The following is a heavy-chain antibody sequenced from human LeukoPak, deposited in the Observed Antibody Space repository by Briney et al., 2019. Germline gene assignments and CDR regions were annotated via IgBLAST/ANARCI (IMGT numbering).Heavy chain of an antibody. CDR1: GFTVSNYY. Sequence: GVSLRLSCAVSGFTVSNYYMTWVRQAPGKGLEWVSIIYTGGNTFYTDSVRGRFTISRDNSKNTVYLQMNSLRAEDTAVYYCARDLVSLGAFKAFDIWGQGTMVTVSS. V-gene: IGHV3-53*01. CDR2: IYTGGNT. J-gene: IGHJ3*02. D-gene: IGHD3-9*01. CDR3: ARDLVSLGAFKAFDI.